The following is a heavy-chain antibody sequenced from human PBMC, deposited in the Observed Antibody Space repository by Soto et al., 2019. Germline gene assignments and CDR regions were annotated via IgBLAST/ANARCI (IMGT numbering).Heavy chain of an antibody. J-gene: IGHJ6*02. Sequence: SETLSLTCTVSTGSVSSGSYYWSWIRQPPGKGLEWIGYIYYSGSTNYNPSLKSRVTISVDTSKSQFSLKLSSVTAADTAVYYCAATYCRGDCDDYYFYYAMDVWGQGTTVTVSS. V-gene: IGHV4-61*01. D-gene: IGHD2-21*02. CDR3: AATYCRGDCDDYYFYYAMDV. CDR2: IYYSGST. CDR1: TGSVSSGSYY.